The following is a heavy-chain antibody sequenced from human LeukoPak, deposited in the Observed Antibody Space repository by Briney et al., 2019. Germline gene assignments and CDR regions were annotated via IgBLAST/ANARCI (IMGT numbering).Heavy chain of an antibody. CDR2: MSYGGTHK. J-gene: IGHJ5*02. CDR1: GFTFSSYG. Sequence: HSGGSLRLSCAASGFTFSSYGIHWVRQAPGKGLEWVAVMSYGGTHKFYADSVKGRFTISRDNSQNTLYLQLNSLRAEDTAVYYCARDGYSDGSESLYNWFDPWGQGTLVTVSS. D-gene: IGHD3-10*01. V-gene: IGHV3-30*03. CDR3: ARDGYSDGSESLYNWFDP.